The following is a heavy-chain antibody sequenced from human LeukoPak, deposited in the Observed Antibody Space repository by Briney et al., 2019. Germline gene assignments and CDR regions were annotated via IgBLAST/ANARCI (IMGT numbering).Heavy chain of an antibody. CDR3: AKEGMWQQLFNWFDP. J-gene: IGHJ5*02. D-gene: IGHD6-13*01. CDR1: GFTFSSYG. CDR2: ISYDGSNK. V-gene: IGHV3-30*18. Sequence: GGSLRLSCAASGFTFSSYGMHWVRQAPGKGLEWVAVISYDGSNKYYADSVKGRFTISRDNSKNTLHLQMNSLRAEDTAVYYCAKEGMWQQLFNWFDPWGQGTLVTVSS.